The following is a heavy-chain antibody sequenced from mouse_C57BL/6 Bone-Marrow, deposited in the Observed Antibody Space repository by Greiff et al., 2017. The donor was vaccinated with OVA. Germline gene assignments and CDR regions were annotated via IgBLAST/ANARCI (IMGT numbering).Heavy chain of an antibody. CDR1: GFTFSDAW. CDR2: IRDKANNHAT. Sequence: EVQVVESGGGLVQPGGSMKLSCAASGFTFSDAWMDWVRQSPEKGLEWVAEIRDKANNHATYYAESVKGRFTISRDDSKSSVYLQMNSLRAEDTGIYYCTGELTGTNYYFDYWGQGTTLTVSS. J-gene: IGHJ2*01. D-gene: IGHD4-1*01. V-gene: IGHV6-6*01. CDR3: TGELTGTNYYFDY.